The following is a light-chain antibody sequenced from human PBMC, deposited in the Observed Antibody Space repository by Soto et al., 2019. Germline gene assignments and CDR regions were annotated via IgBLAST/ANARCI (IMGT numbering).Light chain of an antibody. CDR1: QSINSY. CDR2: AAS. J-gene: IGKJ1*01. CDR3: QQSYSTPWT. V-gene: IGKV1-39*01. Sequence: DIQMTQSPSSLSASVGDRVTITCRASQSINSYLNWYQQKPGKAPKLLIYAASSLQSGVPSRFSSSGYATDFTLTISSLPPEDFATYYCQQSYSTPWTFGKGNKVEIK.